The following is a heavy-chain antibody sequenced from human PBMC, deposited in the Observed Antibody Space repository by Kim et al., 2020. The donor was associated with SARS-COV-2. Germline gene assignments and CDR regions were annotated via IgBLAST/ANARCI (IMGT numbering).Heavy chain of an antibody. J-gene: IGHJ4*02. Sequence: ASVKVSCKASGYTFDDYAFHWVRQAPVQSLEWMGWIDADNGNTKYSQKFQGRVTITRDTSASTAYMELSSLRSEDTAVYYCARNEDYWGQGTLVTVSS. V-gene: IGHV1-3*01. CDR1: GYTFDDYA. CDR2: IDADNGNT. CDR3: ARNEDY.